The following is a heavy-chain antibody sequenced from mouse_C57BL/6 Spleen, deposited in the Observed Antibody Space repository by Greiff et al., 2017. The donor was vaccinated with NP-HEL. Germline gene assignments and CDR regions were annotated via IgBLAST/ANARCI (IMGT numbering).Heavy chain of an antibody. CDR1: GYTFTDYN. D-gene: IGHD3-2*02. V-gene: IGHV1-18*01. CDR3: ARYSSGPYYYAMDY. J-gene: IGHJ4*01. Sequence: EVQLQQSGPELVKPGASVKIPCKASGYTFTDYNMDWVKQSHGKSLEWIGDINPNNGGTIYNQKFKGKATLTVDKSSSTAYMELRSLTSEDTAVYYCARYSSGPYYYAMDYWGQGTSVTVSS. CDR2: INPNNGGT.